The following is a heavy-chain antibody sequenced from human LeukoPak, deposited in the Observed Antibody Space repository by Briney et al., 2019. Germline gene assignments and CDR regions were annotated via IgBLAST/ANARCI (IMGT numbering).Heavy chain of an antibody. Sequence: PGGSLRLSCAASGFTFSNYWMHWVRQVPGKGLVWVSRINTSGSRTTYAESVKGRFTISRDNAENTLYLQMDSLRAEDTGVYYCARSNHADDYWGQGTLVTVSS. CDR1: GFTFSNYW. V-gene: IGHV3-74*01. D-gene: IGHD1-14*01. CDR2: INTSGSRT. CDR3: ARSNHADDY. J-gene: IGHJ4*02.